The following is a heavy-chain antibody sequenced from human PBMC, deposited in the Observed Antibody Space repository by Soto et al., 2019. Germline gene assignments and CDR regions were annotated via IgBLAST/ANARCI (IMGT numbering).Heavy chain of an antibody. V-gene: IGHV5-51*01. Sequence: QMPGKGLKWLGIIYPGDSDTRYSPSFQGQVTISADKSISTAYLQWSSLKASDTAMYYCARLGDYDSSGYYKVYWVQGTLATVSS. CDR3: ARLGDYDSSGYYKVY. CDR2: IYPGDSDT. D-gene: IGHD3-22*01. J-gene: IGHJ4*02.